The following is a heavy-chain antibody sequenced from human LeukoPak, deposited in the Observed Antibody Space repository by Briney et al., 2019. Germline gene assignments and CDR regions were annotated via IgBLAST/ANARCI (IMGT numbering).Heavy chain of an antibody. CDR3: ARGRQVGNTGYYFDY. Sequence: SETLSLTCTVSGGSINSNYWSWIRQPPEKGLEWIGYISYSGSTNYNPSLKSRVTISLDTSKSQFSLNLNSVTAADTAVYYCARGRQVGNTGYYFDYWGQGTLITVSS. D-gene: IGHD1-26*01. J-gene: IGHJ4*02. V-gene: IGHV4-59*01. CDR2: ISYSGST. CDR1: GGSINSNY.